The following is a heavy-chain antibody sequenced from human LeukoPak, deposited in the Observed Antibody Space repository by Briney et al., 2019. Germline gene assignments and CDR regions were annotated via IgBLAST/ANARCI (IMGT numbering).Heavy chain of an antibody. J-gene: IGHJ6*02. V-gene: IGHV1-18*01. CDR2: ISAYNGNT. Sequence: GASVKVSCKASGYTFTSYGISWVRQAPGQGLEWMGWISAYNGNTNYTQKLQGRVTMTTDTSTSTAYMELRSLRSDDTAVYYCARDLGSYYYYYGMDVWGQGTTVTVSS. D-gene: IGHD7-27*01. CDR3: ARDLGSYYYYYGMDV. CDR1: GYTFTSYG.